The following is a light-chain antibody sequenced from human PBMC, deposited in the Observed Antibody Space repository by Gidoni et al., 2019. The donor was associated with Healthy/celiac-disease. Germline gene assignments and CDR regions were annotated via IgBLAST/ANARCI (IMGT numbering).Light chain of an antibody. CDR2: LGS. V-gene: IGKV2-28*01. CDR1: QSLLHSNGYNY. Sequence: LSLPVTPGEPASISCRSSQSLLHSNGYNYLDWYLQKPGQSPQLLIYLGSNRASGVPDRFSGSGSGTDFTLKISRVEAEDVGVYYCMQALQTPPYTFXQXTKLEIK. CDR3: MQALQTPPYT. J-gene: IGKJ2*01.